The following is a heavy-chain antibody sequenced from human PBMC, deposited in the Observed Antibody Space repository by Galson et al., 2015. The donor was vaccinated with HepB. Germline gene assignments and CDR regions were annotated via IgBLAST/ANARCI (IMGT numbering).Heavy chain of an antibody. CDR2: INHSGST. Sequence: SETLSLTCAVYGGSFSGYYWSWIRQPPGKGLEWIGEINHSGSTNYNPSLKSRVTISVDTSKNQFSLKLSSVTAADTAVYYCARQPRLDLWGRGTLVTVSS. J-gene: IGHJ2*01. CDR1: GGSFSGYY. V-gene: IGHV4-34*01. CDR3: ARQPRLDL.